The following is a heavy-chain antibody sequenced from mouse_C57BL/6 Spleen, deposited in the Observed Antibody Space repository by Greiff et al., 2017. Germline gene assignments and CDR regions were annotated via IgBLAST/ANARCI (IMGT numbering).Heavy chain of an antibody. CDR3: AREDYGSFDY. Sequence: EVKLVESEGGLVQPGSSMKLSCTASGFTFSDYYMAWVRQVPEKGLEWVANINYDGSSTYYLDSLKSRFIISRDNAKNMLYLQMSSLKSEDTATYYCAREDYGSFDYWGQGTTLTVSS. D-gene: IGHD1-1*01. CDR2: INYDGSST. CDR1: GFTFSDYY. V-gene: IGHV5-16*01. J-gene: IGHJ2*01.